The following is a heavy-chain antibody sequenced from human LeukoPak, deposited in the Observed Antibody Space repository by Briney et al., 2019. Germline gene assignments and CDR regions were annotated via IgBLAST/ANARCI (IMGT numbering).Heavy chain of an antibody. CDR3: AKAHTVTTFVADS. CDR2: ISSSGSTM. V-gene: IGHV3-48*03. J-gene: IGHJ4*02. CDR1: GFTFSSYE. Sequence: GGSLRLSCAASGFTFSSYEMNWVRQAPGKGLEWVSYISSSGSTMYYADSVKGRFSISRDNSKNTLYLQMNSLRAEDTAVYYCAKAHTVTTFVADSWGQGTLVTVSS. D-gene: IGHD4-17*01.